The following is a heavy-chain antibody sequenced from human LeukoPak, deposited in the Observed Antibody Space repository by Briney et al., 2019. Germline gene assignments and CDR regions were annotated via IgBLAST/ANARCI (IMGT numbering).Heavy chain of an antibody. J-gene: IGHJ4*02. V-gene: IGHV4-59*01. D-gene: IGHD2-21*01. CDR1: GGSISSYY. CDR3: ARGVVIAPQTFDY. CDR2: IHYSGST. Sequence: SETLSLTCTVSGGSISSYYWSWIRQPPGKGLQWIGYIHYSGSTNYNPSLKSRLTISVDTSKNQFSLKLSSVTAADTAVYYCARGVVIAPQTFDYWGQGILVTVSS.